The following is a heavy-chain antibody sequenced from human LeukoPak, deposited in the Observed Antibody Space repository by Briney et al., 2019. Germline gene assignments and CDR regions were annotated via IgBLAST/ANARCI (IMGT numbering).Heavy chain of an antibody. V-gene: IGHV4-31*03. CDR1: GGSISSGGYY. D-gene: IGHD6-13*01. CDR2: IYYSGST. CDR3: ARDMAGSSSWALPIYYYYGMDV. J-gene: IGHJ6*02. Sequence: PSETLSLTCTVSGGSISSGGYYWSWIRQHPGTGLEWIGYIYYSGSTYYNPSLKSRVTISVDTSKNQFSLKLSSVTAADTAVYYCARDMAGSSSWALPIYYYYGMDVWGQGTTVTVSS.